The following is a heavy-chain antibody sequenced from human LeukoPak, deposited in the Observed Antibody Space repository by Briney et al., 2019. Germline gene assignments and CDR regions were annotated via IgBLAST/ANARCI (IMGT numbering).Heavy chain of an antibody. Sequence: SETLSLTCTVSGGSISSSSYYWGWIRQLPGKGLEWIGSIYYSGSTYYNPSLKSRVTISVDTSKNQFSLKLSSVTAADTAVYYCARQTLIVVVSWFDYWGQGTLVTVSS. CDR3: ARQTLIVVVSWFDY. J-gene: IGHJ4*02. V-gene: IGHV4-39*01. D-gene: IGHD3-22*01. CDR2: IYYSGST. CDR1: GGSISSSSYY.